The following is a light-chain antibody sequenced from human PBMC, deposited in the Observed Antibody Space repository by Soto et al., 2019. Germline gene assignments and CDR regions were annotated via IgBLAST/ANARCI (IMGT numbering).Light chain of an antibody. J-gene: IGKJ5*01. CDR2: LGS. CDR1: HCLLHSNGYNY. Sequence: IVMSQSPLSLPVTPGEPASTSFMASHCLLHSNGYNYLDWYLQKPGQSPQLLIYLGSNRASGVPDRFSGSGSGTDFTLEISRVETDDVGIYYCMQSTQLPPTFGQGTRLEIK. V-gene: IGKV2-28*01. CDR3: MQSTQLPPT.